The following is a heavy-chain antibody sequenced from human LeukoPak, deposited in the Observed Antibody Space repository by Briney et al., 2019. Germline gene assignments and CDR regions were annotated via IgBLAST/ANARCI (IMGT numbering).Heavy chain of an antibody. CDR1: GYTFTGYY. J-gene: IGHJ6*03. V-gene: IGHV1-2*02. CDR2: INPNSGGT. CDR3: ARDYIAAAVDYYYYMGV. Sequence: RGASVKVSCKASGYTFTGYYMHWVRQAPGQGLERMGWINPNSGGTNYAQKFQGRVTMTRDTSISTAYMELSRLRSDDTAVYYCARDYIAAAVDYYYYMGVWGKGTTVTVSS. D-gene: IGHD6-13*01.